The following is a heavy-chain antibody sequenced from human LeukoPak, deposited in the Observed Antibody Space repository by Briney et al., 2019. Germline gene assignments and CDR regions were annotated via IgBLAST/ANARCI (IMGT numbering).Heavy chain of an antibody. CDR2: INARGDT. J-gene: IGHJ5*02. CDR3: ARGQVPAARGYNWFDP. V-gene: IGHV4-34*01. Sequence: SETLSLTCAVYGWSFNDYYWNWIRQPPGKGLEWIGEINARGDTNYNPSLKSRVTMSVDTSKNQFSLRLTSMIAADTAVHYCARGQVPAARGYNWFDPWGQGTLVTVSS. CDR1: GWSFNDYY. D-gene: IGHD2-2*01.